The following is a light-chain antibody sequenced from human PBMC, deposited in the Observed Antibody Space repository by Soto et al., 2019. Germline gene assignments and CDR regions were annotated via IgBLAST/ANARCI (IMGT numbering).Light chain of an antibody. CDR2: GAS. V-gene: IGKV3-15*01. Sequence: VMTQSPATLSVSPGERATLSCRASQSLRSSLAWYQQKPGQAPRLLIYGASTRATGIPARFSGSGSGTEFTLTISSLQSEDFAVYYCQQRSNWPPITFGQGTRLEIK. J-gene: IGKJ5*01. CDR1: QSLRSS. CDR3: QQRSNWPPIT.